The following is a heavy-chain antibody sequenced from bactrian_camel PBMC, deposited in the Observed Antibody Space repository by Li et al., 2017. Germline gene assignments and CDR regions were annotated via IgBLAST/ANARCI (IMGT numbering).Heavy chain of an antibody. V-gene: IGHV3S53*01. J-gene: IGHJ4*01. D-gene: IGHD4*01. Sequence: HVQLVESGGDSVQLGGSLRLSCEFSGNVVRSGCMAWFRQTSGKEREVVAGVGPSSVWYAEAVKGRFTLSKDNEKNTLNLQMNRLTPGDTAMYYCAFVRAYSDPPCPRDYLYWGQGTQVTVS. CDR3: AFVRAYSDPPCPRDYLY. CDR2: VGPSSV. CDR1: GNVVRSGC.